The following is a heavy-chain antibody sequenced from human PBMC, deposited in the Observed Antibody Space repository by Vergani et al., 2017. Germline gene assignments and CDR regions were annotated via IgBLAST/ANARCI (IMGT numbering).Heavy chain of an antibody. CDR3: AKKGGIVVVANYGMDV. D-gene: IGHD2-15*01. CDR1: GFTFSSYA. Sequence: EVQLLESGGGLVQPGGFLRLSCAASGFTFSSYAMSWVRQAPGKGLEWVSAISGSGGSTYYADSVKGRFTISRDNSKNTLYLQMNSLRAEDTAVYYCAKKGGIVVVANYGMDVWGQGTTVTVSS. V-gene: IGHV3-23*01. J-gene: IGHJ6*02. CDR2: ISGSGGST.